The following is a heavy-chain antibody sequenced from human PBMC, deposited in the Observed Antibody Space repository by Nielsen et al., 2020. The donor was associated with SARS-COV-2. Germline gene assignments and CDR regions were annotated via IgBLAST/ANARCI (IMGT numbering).Heavy chain of an antibody. J-gene: IGHJ4*02. Sequence: GGSLRLSCAASRFTFSNAWMTWVRQAPGKGLEWVSIIGAGGDSIYYADSVKGRFTVSRDNSKNTLYLEMNSLRAEDTAVYYCARQFYGCNDYWGQGTLVTVSS. CDR3: ARQFYGCNDY. CDR1: RFTFSNAW. V-gene: IGHV3-23*01. CDR2: IGAGGDSI. D-gene: IGHD3-10*01.